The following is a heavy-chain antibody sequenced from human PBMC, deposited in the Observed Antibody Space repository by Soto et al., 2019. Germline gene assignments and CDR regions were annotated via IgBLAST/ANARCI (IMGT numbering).Heavy chain of an antibody. Sequence: GGSLRLSCAASGFTFSSYGMHWVRQAPGKGLEWVAVISYDGSNKYYADSVKGRFTISRDNSKNTLYLQMNSLRAEDTAVYYCATSRMDNLAVAGWGPYFDYWGQGTLVTVSS. D-gene: IGHD6-19*01. V-gene: IGHV3-30*03. CDR1: GFTFSSYG. CDR3: ATSRMDNLAVAGWGPYFDY. CDR2: ISYDGSNK. J-gene: IGHJ4*02.